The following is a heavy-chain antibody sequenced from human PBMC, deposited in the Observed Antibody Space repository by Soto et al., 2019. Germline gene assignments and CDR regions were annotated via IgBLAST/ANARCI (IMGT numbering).Heavy chain of an antibody. V-gene: IGHV3-49*04. D-gene: IGHD4-17*01. CDR1: GCTFGDYA. CDR2: IRSKAYGGTT. Sequence: LRRTGTASGCTFGDYAMSWVRQAPGKGLEWVGFIRSKAYGGTTEYAASVKGRFTISRDGSKSIAYLQMNSLKTEDIAVYYCTRDRYGDYYYYYGMDVWGQGTKVTVYS. J-gene: IGHJ6*02. CDR3: TRDRYGDYYYYYGMDV.